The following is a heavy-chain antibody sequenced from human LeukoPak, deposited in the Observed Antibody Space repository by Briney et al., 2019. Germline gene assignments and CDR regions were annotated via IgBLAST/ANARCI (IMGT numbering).Heavy chain of an antibody. V-gene: IGHV3-48*01. J-gene: IGHJ3*02. CDR3: ARDWMYYGSGSSPFDI. CDR1: GFTFNTYT. Sequence: PGGSLRLSCAASGFTFNTYTMNWVRQAPGKGLEWVSFISSSSTTIYYADSVKGRFTISRDIPKNTLYLQMNSLRVEDTAVYYCARDWMYYGSGSSPFDIWGQGTMVTVSS. D-gene: IGHD3-10*01. CDR2: ISSSSTTI.